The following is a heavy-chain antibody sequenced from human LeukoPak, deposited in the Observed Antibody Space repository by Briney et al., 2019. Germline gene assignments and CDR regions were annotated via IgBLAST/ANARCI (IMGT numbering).Heavy chain of an antibody. J-gene: IGHJ3*02. CDR3: AGSNAFDT. V-gene: IGHV4-34*01. CDR2: INHSGST. Sequence: SETLSLTCAVYGGSFSGYYWSWIRQPPGKGLEWIGEINHSGSTNYNPSLKSRVTISVDTSKNQFSLKLSFVTASDTAVYYCAGSNAFDTWGQGTMVTVSS. CDR1: GGSFSGYY.